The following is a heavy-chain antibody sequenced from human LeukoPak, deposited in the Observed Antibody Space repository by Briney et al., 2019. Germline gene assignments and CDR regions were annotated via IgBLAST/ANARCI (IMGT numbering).Heavy chain of an antibody. V-gene: IGHV4-39*07. CDR3: ARGPPDCSSTSCYAFDAFDI. CDR1: GGSISSSSYY. CDR2: IYYSGST. Sequence: SETLSLTCTVSGGSISSSSYYWGWIRQPPGKGLQWIGSIYYSGSTYYNPSLKSRVTISVYTSKNQFSLKLSSVTAADTAVYYCARGPPDCSSTSCYAFDAFDIWGQGTMVTVSS. D-gene: IGHD2-2*01. J-gene: IGHJ3*02.